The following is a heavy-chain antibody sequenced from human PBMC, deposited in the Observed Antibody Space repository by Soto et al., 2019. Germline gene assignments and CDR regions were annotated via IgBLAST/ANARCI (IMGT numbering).Heavy chain of an antibody. D-gene: IGHD4-17*01. CDR3: AKVLTTVVNTYYYNYAMDV. Sequence: GGSLRLSCATSGFTFSSYAMSWVRQAPGKGLEWVSAISGSGGSTYYADSVKGRFAISRDNSKSTLYLQMNSLRAEDTAVYYCAKVLTTVVNTYYYNYAMDVWGQGTTVTVSS. J-gene: IGHJ6*02. V-gene: IGHV3-23*01. CDR2: ISGSGGST. CDR1: GFTFSSYA.